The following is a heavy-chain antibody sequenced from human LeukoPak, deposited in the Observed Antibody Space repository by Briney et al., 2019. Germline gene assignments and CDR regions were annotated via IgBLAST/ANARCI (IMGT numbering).Heavy chain of an antibody. V-gene: IGHV4-34*01. CDR2: INHSGST. D-gene: IGHD3-22*01. CDR1: GGSFSGHY. J-gene: IGHJ6*02. Sequence: SETLSLTCAVYGGSFSGHYWSWIRQPPGKGLEWIGEINHSGSTNYNPSLKSRVTISVDTSKNQFSLKLSSVTAADTAVYYCARDRRSGSLYYYYYYGMDVWGQGTTVTVSS. CDR3: ARDRRSGSLYYYYYYGMDV.